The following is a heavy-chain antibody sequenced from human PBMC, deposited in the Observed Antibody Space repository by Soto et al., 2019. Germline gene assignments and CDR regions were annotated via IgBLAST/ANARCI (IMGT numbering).Heavy chain of an antibody. Sequence: QVQLVESGGGVVQPGRSLRLSCAASGFTFSSYAMHWVRQAPGKGLEWVAVISYDGSNKYYADSVKGRFTISRDNSKNTLYLQMNSLKDEDTAVYYCARAGWIQLWLHYWGQGTLVTVSS. J-gene: IGHJ4*02. CDR1: GFTFSSYA. D-gene: IGHD5-18*01. CDR2: ISYDGSNK. V-gene: IGHV3-30-3*01. CDR3: ARAGWIQLWLHY.